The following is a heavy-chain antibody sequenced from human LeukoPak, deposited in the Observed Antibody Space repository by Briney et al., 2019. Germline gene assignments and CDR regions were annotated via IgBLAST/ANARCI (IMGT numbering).Heavy chain of an antibody. CDR1: GGSISSSSYY. CDR2: IYYSGST. V-gene: IGHV4-39*01. CDR3: ARSWIQLWTYYYYGMDV. D-gene: IGHD5-18*01. J-gene: IGHJ6*02. Sequence: SETLSLTCTVSGGSISSSSYYWGRIRQPPGQGLEWIGSIYYSGSTYYNPSLKSRVTISVDTSKNQFSLKLSSVTAADTAVYYCARSWIQLWTYYYYGMDVWGQGTTVTVSS.